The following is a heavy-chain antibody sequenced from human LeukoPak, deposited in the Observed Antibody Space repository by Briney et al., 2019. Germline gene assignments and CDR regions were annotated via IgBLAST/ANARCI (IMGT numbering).Heavy chain of an antibody. J-gene: IGHJ3*01. CDR1: GFTFSSYS. CDR2: ISSSSSYI. Sequence: GGSLRLSCAASGFTFSSYSMNWVRQAPGKGLEWVSSISSSSSYIYYADSVKGRFTISRDNAKNSLYLQMNSLRAEDTAVYYCAPYCSSTSCPVWGQGTMVIVSS. CDR3: APYCSSTSCPV. V-gene: IGHV3-21*01. D-gene: IGHD2-2*01.